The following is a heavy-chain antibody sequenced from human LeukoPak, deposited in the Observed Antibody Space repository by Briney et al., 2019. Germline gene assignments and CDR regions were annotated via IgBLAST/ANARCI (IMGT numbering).Heavy chain of an antibody. CDR2: INPNSGGT. J-gene: IGHJ3*02. V-gene: IGHV1-2*02. Sequence: ASVKVSSKASGYTFTGYYMHWVRQAPGQGLEWMGWINPNSGGTNYAQKFQGRVTMTRDTSISTAYMELSRLRSDDTAVYYCASEAAAIESDAFDIWGQGTMVTVSS. D-gene: IGHD2-2*02. CDR3: ASEAAAIESDAFDI. CDR1: GYTFTGYY.